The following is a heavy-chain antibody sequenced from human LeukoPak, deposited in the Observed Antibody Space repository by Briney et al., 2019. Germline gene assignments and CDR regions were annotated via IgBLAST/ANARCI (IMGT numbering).Heavy chain of an antibody. Sequence: ASVKVSCKASGYTFTDYYLHWVRQAPGQGLEWMGWINPNSGGTNYAQKFQGRVTMTRDTSISTAYMELSRLRSDDTAVYYCARDRGERGIDYWGQGTLVTVSS. J-gene: IGHJ4*02. CDR2: INPNSGGT. D-gene: IGHD3-10*01. V-gene: IGHV1-2*02. CDR1: GYTFTDYY. CDR3: ARDRGERGIDY.